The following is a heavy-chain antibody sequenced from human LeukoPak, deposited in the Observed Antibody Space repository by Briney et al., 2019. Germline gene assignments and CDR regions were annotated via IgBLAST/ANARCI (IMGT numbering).Heavy chain of an antibody. CDR2: IWYDGTNK. CDR1: GFTFSSYG. J-gene: IGHJ4*02. Sequence: GGSLRLSCAASGFTFSSYGMHWVRQAPGKGLEWVAVIWYDGTNKYYADSVEGRFTISRDNSKNTLYPQMNSLRAEDTAVYYCARDQHSSSWYRTFDYSGQGTLGTVSS. CDR3: ARDQHSSSWYRTFDY. D-gene: IGHD6-13*01. V-gene: IGHV3-33*01.